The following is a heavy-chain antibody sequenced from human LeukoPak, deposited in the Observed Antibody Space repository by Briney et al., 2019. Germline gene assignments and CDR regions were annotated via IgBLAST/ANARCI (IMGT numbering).Heavy chain of an antibody. Sequence: SETLPLTCSVSGGSISTYYWSWMRQSPEKGLEWIGHIYNSGANTNYNPSLKSRVTISVDSAKNEFSLRLISVTAADTAVYYCARRVQMSPASATSNTWLDPWGQGTLVSVSP. CDR3: ARRVQMSPASATSNTWLDP. J-gene: IGHJ5*02. CDR2: IYNSGANT. D-gene: IGHD3-10*01. CDR1: GGSISTYY. V-gene: IGHV4-59*01.